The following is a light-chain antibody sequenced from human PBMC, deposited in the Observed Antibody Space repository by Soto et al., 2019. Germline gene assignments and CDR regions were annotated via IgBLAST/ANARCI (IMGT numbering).Light chain of an antibody. CDR1: QGISSY. CDR3: QHLAGT. V-gene: IGKV1-8*01. CDR2: AAS. J-gene: IGKJ2*01. Sequence: AIRMTQSPSSLSASTGDRVTITCRASQGISSYLAWYQQKPGKAPKLLIYAASTLQSGVPTRFSGSGSGTEFILTIGRLQPEDFATYYCQHLAGTFGQGTKLA.